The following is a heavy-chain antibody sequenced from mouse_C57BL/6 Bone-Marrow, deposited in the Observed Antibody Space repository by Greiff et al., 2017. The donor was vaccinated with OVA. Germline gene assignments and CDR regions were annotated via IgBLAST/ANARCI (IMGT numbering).Heavy chain of an antibody. CDR1: GFNIKNTY. Sequence: VQLQQSVAELVRPGASVKLSCTASGFNIKNTYMHWVKQRPEQGLEWIGRIDPANDNTKYAPKFQGKATMTADTSSNTAYLQLSSLLSEDTAVYCCARGNFGSSFYAMDYWGQGTSVTVSS. CDR2: IDPANDNT. J-gene: IGHJ4*01. V-gene: IGHV14-3*01. D-gene: IGHD1-1*01. CDR3: ARGNFGSSFYAMDY.